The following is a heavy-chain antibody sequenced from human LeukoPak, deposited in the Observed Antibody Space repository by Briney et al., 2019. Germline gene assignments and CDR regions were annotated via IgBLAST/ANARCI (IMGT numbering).Heavy chain of an antibody. D-gene: IGHD3-22*01. CDR2: ISAYNGNT. Sequence: ASVKVSCKASGYTFTSYGISWVRQAPGQGLEWMGWISAYNGNTNYAQKLQGRVTMTTDTSTSTAYMELSSLTSEDTAVYYCARGYHDGSGYYSWFDPWGQGTLVTVSS. CDR3: ARGYHDGSGYYSWFDP. CDR1: GYTFTSYG. J-gene: IGHJ5*02. V-gene: IGHV1-18*01.